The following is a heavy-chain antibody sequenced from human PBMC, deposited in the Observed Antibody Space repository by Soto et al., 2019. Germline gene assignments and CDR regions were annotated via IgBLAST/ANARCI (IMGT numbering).Heavy chain of an antibody. CDR2: IYPGDSDT. CDR3: ARTSAAGKNYNGMDV. J-gene: IGHJ6*02. D-gene: IGHD6-13*01. Sequence: EVQLVQSGAEVKKPGESLKISCKGSGYSFTSYWIGWVRQMPGKGLEWMGIIYPGDSDTRYSPSFQGQVTISADQSISTAYLQWSSLKASDTAMYYCARTSAAGKNYNGMDVWGQGTTVTVSS. CDR1: GYSFTSYW. V-gene: IGHV5-51*01.